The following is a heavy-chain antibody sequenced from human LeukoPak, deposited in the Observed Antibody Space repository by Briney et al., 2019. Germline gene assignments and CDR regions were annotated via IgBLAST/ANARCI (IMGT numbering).Heavy chain of an antibody. CDR2: IYYSGVT. J-gene: IGHJ4*02. CDR3: ARLALPGPIYYFDY. V-gene: IGHV4-39*01. Sequence: PSETLSLTCTVSGGSISSSSYYWGWIRQPPGKGLEWIVSIYYSGVTYYNPSLKSRVTISVDTSKNQFSLKLSSVTASDTAVYYCARLALPGPIYYFDYWGQGTLVTVSS. D-gene: IGHD6-19*01. CDR1: GGSISSSSYY.